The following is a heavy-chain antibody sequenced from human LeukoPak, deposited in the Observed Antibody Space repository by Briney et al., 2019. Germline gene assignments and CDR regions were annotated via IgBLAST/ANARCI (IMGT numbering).Heavy chain of an antibody. Sequence: GGSLRLSCVASGFIFRNYAMAWVRQAPGKGLEWVSTISVRGESIYYADSVKGRFTISRDNSKNTLYLQMNSLRAEDTAVYYCAKALWRASSGWYPFDYWGQGTLVTVSS. D-gene: IGHD6-19*01. CDR1: GFIFRNYA. J-gene: IGHJ4*02. V-gene: IGHV3-23*01. CDR2: ISVRGESI. CDR3: AKALWRASSGWYPFDY.